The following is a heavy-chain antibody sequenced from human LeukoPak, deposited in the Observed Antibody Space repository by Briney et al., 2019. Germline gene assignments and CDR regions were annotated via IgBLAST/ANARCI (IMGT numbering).Heavy chain of an antibody. CDR3: ACIDYLNAFDI. J-gene: IGHJ3*02. Sequence: GGSLRLSCAASGFTFSSYEMNWVRQAPGKGLEWVSYISSSGSTIYYADSVKGRFTISRDNAKNSLYLQMNSLRAEDTAVYYCACIDYLNAFDIWGEGTMVTVST. CDR1: GFTFSSYE. CDR2: ISSSGSTI. V-gene: IGHV3-48*03. D-gene: IGHD4-11*01.